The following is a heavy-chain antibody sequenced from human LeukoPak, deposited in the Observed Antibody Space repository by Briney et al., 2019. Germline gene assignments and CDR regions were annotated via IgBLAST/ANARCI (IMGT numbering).Heavy chain of an antibody. CDR3: ARDLDSSGYYPGY. CDR1: GGSISSHY. CDR2: IYYSGST. Sequence: PSETLSLTCTVSGGSISSHYWSWIRQPPGKGLEWIGSIYYSGSTYYNPSLKSRVTISVDTSKNQFSLKLSSVTAADTAVYYCARDLDSSGYYPGYWGQGTLVTVSS. V-gene: IGHV4-39*07. D-gene: IGHD3-22*01. J-gene: IGHJ4*02.